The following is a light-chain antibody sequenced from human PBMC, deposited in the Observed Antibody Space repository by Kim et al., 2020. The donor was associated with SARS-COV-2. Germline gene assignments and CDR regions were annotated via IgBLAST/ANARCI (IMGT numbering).Light chain of an antibody. CDR1: ENLGNY. CDR2: DAA. J-gene: IGKJ5*01. Sequence: SESVGKRVTIPCQAGENLGNYFNWYHKKPGEAPKVLIRDAANLEAGVPSRFSRGGYGTEFSLTISSVQPEDMGTYYCQQYDAPPFPFGQGKRLRL. V-gene: IGKV1-33*01. CDR3: QQYDAPPFP.